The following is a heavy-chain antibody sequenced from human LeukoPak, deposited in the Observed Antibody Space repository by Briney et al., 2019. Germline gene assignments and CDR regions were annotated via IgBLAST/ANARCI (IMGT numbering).Heavy chain of an antibody. CDR2: ISSSSSTI. D-gene: IGHD3-10*01. J-gene: IGHJ6*02. CDR1: GFTFSSYS. V-gene: IGHV3-48*04. Sequence: PGGSLRLSCAASGFTFSSYSMTWVRQAPGKGLEWVSYISSSSSTIYYADSVKGRFTISRDNAKNSLYLQMNSLRAEDTAVYYCARDGGSGTRSYYYHGMDVWGQGTTVTVSS. CDR3: ARDGGSGTRSYYYHGMDV.